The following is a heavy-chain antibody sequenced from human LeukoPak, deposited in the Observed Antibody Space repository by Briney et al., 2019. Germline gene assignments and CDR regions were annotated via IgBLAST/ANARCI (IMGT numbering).Heavy chain of an antibody. D-gene: IGHD5-18*01. Sequence: GRSLTLSCSASGFTFGSYVMHWVRHPPGKCLEYVSFISSNGGTTYYANSVEGRFTISRDNSKNTLYLQMNSLRAEDTAVYYCARDLGASYGHAVSYYFDYWGQGTLVTVSS. V-gene: IGHV3-64*04. J-gene: IGHJ4*02. CDR3: ARDLGASYGHAVSYYFDY. CDR2: ISSNGGTT. CDR1: GFTFGSYV.